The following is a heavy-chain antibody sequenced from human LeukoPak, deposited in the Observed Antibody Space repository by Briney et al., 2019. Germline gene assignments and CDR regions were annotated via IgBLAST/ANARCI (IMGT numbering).Heavy chain of an antibody. D-gene: IGHD6-6*01. V-gene: IGHV3-13*01. CDR3: ARGSRRYSSSSLSPAGLPERYYYYGMDV. CDR2: IGTAGDT. J-gene: IGHJ6*02. CDR1: GFTFSSYD. Sequence: GGSLRLSCAASGFTFSSYDMHWVRQATGKGLEWVSAIGTAGDTYYPGSVKGRFTISRENAKNSLYLQMNSLRAGDTAVYYCARGSRRYSSSSLSPAGLPERYYYYGMDVWGQGTTVTVSS.